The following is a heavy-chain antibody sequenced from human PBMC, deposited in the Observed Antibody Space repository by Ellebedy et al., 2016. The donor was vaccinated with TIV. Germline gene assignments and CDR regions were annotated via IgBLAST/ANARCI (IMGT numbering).Heavy chain of an antibody. CDR1: GFIFRNYA. CDR3: ARLMEVAAVVFYYGMDV. J-gene: IGHJ6*02. CDR2: MSYNGGQK. D-gene: IGHD2-15*01. Sequence: GGSLRLSXAASGFIFRNYAMHWVRQAPGKGLEWVAVMSYNGGQKYHADSVQGRFTISRDNSRNTLYLQMNSLKGEDTAVYYCARLMEVAAVVFYYGMDVWGQGSTVTGSS. V-gene: IGHV3-30-3*01.